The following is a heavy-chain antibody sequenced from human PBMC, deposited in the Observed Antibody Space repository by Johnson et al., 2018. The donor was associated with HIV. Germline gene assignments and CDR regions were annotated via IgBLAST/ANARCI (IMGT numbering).Heavy chain of an antibody. V-gene: IGHV3-33*08. D-gene: IGHD4-17*01. CDR1: GFPFRDSA. J-gene: IGHJ3*02. CDR3: ARRTVTALFDI. CDR2: IWYDGSNN. Sequence: QVQLVESGGGVVQPGRSQRLSCAASGFPFRDSAMHWVRQAPGKGLEWVAVIWYDGSNNYYADSVKGRFTISRDNSKNTLYLQMNSLRDEDTAVYYCARRTVTALFDIWGHGTLVTVSS.